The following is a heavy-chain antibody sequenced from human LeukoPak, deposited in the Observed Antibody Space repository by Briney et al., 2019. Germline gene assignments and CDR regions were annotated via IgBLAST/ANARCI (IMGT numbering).Heavy chain of an antibody. J-gene: IGHJ4*02. CDR2: IYPRDSDT. CDR1: GYSFTSYW. D-gene: IGHD3-16*02. V-gene: IGHV5-51*01. Sequence: GESLKISCKVSGYSFTSYWIGWVRQMPGKGLEWMGIIYPRDSDTRYSPSFQGQVTISADKSIATAYLQWRSLRASDSAMYYCARVHYDYVWGSYRSSEYHHFDYWGQGTLLTVSS. CDR3: ARVHYDYVWGSYRSSEYHHFDY.